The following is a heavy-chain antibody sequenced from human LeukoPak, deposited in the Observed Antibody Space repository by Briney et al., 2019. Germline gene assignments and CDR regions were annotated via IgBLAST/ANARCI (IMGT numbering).Heavy chain of an antibody. CDR1: GFTVSSNY. V-gene: IGHV3-66*01. Sequence: GGSLRLSCAASGFTVSSNYMSCVRQAPGKGLEWVSLIYSGGSTYYADSVKGRFTISRDNSKNTLYLQMNSLRAEDTAVYYCASYRYGSSFAFDIWGQGTMVTVSS. J-gene: IGHJ3*02. CDR3: ASYRYGSSFAFDI. D-gene: IGHD6-6*01. CDR2: IYSGGST.